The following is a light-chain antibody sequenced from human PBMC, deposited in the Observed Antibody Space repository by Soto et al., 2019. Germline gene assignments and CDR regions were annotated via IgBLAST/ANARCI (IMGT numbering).Light chain of an antibody. CDR2: KAS. CDR3: QQYNSYSQT. V-gene: IGKV1-5*03. CDR1: QSISSW. Sequence: DIQMTQSPSTLSASVGDRVTITCRASQSISSWLAWYQQKPGKAPKLLIYKASSLESGVPSRFSGSVCGTEFTLTISSLQPDDFATYYCQQYNSYSQTFGQGTKVDIK. J-gene: IGKJ2*01.